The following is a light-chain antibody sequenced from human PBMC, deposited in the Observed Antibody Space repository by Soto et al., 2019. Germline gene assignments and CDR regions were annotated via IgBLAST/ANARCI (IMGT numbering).Light chain of an antibody. J-gene: IGKJ5*01. CDR3: QQYNNWPPVT. CDR2: GAS. V-gene: IGKV3-15*01. Sequence: EIVLTQSSATLSFSPGERATLSCRASQSVXSYLAWYQQKPGQAPRLLIYGASNRATGIPARFSGSGSATEFTLTISSLQSEDFAVYYCQQYNNWPPVTFGQGTRLEIK. CDR1: QSVXSY.